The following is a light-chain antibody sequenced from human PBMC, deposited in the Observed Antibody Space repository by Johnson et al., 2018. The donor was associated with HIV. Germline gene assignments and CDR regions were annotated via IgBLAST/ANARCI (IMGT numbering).Light chain of an antibody. CDR1: ISNIESYF. V-gene: IGLV1-51*02. CDR3: GTWDSSLSAYV. J-gene: IGLJ1*01. CDR2: EDN. Sequence: QSVLTQPPSVSAAPGQRVNISCSGNISNIESYFVSWYQQLPGAAPTLLIYEDNKRPSGIPDRFSGSKSGPSATLGIPGLQTGDEADYYCGTWDSSLSAYVFGTGTKVTVL.